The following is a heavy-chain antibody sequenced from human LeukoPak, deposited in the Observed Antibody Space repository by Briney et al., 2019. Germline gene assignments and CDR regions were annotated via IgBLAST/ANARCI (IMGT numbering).Heavy chain of an antibody. Sequence: PGGSLRLSCAASGFSFSNCSMNWVRQAPGKGLEWVSSISSSSTYIYYADSLEGRFTISRDNVRNSLYLQMNSLRAEDTAVYYCARRIDYYETSGYSRGAFDIWGQGTMVSVSS. J-gene: IGHJ3*02. CDR1: GFSFSNCS. CDR3: ARRIDYYETSGYSRGAFDI. CDR2: ISSSSTYI. V-gene: IGHV3-21*01. D-gene: IGHD3-22*01.